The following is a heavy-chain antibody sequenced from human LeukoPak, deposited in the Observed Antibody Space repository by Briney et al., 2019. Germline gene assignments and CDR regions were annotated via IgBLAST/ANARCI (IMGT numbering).Heavy chain of an antibody. V-gene: IGHV1-2*02. Sequence: VASVKVSCKASGYTLNELSIHWVRQAPGKGLEWMGWINPNSGGTNYAQKFQGRVTMTRDTSIRTVYMELSSLRSDDTAVYYCARDNDVGGGAFYGMDVWGQGTTVTVSS. CDR2: INPNSGGT. CDR3: ARDNDVGGGAFYGMDV. J-gene: IGHJ6*02. D-gene: IGHD3-3*01. CDR1: GYTLNELS.